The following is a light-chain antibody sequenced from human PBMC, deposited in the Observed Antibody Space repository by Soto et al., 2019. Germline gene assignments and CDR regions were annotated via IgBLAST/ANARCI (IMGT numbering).Light chain of an antibody. Sequence: QSALTQPPSASGSPGQSVTISCTGTSSDVGGYNSVSWYQQHPGKAPKLMIYEVSKRPSGVPDRFSGSKSGNTASLTVSGLQAEDEADYYCSSYAGSDNLLFGGATKLTVL. J-gene: IGLJ2*01. V-gene: IGLV2-8*01. CDR3: SSYAGSDNLL. CDR1: SSDVGGYNS. CDR2: EVS.